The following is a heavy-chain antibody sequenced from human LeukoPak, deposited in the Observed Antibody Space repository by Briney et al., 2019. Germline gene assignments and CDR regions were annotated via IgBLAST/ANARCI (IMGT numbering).Heavy chain of an antibody. V-gene: IGHV1-69*01. CDR1: GGTFSSYA. CDR2: IIPIFGTA. J-gene: IGHJ5*02. Sequence: SVKVSCKASGGTFSSYAISWVRQAPGQGLEWMGGIIPIFGTANYAQKFQGRVTITADESTSIAYMELSSLRSEDTAVYYCARGASDPVWFDPWGQGTLVTVSS. CDR3: ARGASDPVWFDP.